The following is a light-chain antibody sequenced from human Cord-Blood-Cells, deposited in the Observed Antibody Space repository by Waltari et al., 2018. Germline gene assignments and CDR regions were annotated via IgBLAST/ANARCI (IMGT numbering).Light chain of an antibody. Sequence: DIVMTQSPLSLPVTPGEPASISCRSSQSLLHSNGYNYLDWYLQKPGQSPQLLIYLGSNRASGVPDRFSGSGSGTDVTLKISRVEAEDVGVYYCMQALQTAYTFGQGTKLAI. J-gene: IGKJ2*01. CDR3: MQALQTAYT. V-gene: IGKV2-28*01. CDR2: LGS. CDR1: QSLLHSNGYNY.